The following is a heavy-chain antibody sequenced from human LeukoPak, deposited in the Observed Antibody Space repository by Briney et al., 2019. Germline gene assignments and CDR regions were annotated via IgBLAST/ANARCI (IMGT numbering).Heavy chain of an antibody. V-gene: IGHV3-48*03. Sequence: GGSLRLSCAASGFTFSSYEMNWVRQAPGKGLEWVSYISSSGSTIYYADSVKGRFTISRDNAKNSLYLQMNSLRAEDTALYYCARDLGVTTRYFDYWGQGTLVTVSS. CDR2: ISSSGSTI. J-gene: IGHJ4*02. CDR1: GFTFSSYE. CDR3: ARDLGVTTRYFDY. D-gene: IGHD4-17*01.